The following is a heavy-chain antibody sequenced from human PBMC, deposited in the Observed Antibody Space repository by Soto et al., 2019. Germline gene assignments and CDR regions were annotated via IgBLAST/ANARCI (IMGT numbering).Heavy chain of an antibody. D-gene: IGHD2-15*01. Sequence: EVQLVESGGGLVQPGGSLRLSCAASGFVFSTYSMNWVRQAPEKGLEWVSYISSSSSTIYYADSVQGRFTISRDNAKNSLYLQVNSLRDEDTAVYYCARPAGRVDYFDYWGQGTRVTVSS. CDR3: ARPAGRVDYFDY. CDR2: ISSSSSTI. V-gene: IGHV3-48*02. CDR1: GFVFSTYS. J-gene: IGHJ4*02.